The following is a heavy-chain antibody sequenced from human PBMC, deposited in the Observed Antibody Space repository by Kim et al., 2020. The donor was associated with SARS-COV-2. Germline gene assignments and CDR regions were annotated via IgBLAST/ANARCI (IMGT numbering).Heavy chain of an antibody. J-gene: IGHJ6*02. CDR3: ARAQYYYGMDV. CDR2: IYYSGST. Sequence: SETLSLTCTVSGGSISSYYWSWIRQPPGKGLEWIGYIYYSGSTNYNPSLKSRVTISVDTSKNQFSLKLSSVTAADTAVYYCARAQYYYGMDVWGQGTTVTVSS. CDR1: GGSISSYY. V-gene: IGHV4-59*01.